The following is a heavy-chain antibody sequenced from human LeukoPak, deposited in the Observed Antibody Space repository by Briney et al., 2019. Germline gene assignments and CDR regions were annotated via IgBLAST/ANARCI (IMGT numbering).Heavy chain of an antibody. V-gene: IGHV1-2*06. J-gene: IGHJ4*02. Sequence: GASEKVSCKASGYTFTGYYMHWVRQAPGQGLEWMGRINPNSGGTNYAQKFQGRVTMTRDTSISTAYMELSRLRYDDTAVYYCARDKYYDYVWGSYRPDYWGQGTLVTVSS. CDR3: ARDKYYDYVWGSYRPDY. D-gene: IGHD3-16*02. CDR2: INPNSGGT. CDR1: GYTFTGYY.